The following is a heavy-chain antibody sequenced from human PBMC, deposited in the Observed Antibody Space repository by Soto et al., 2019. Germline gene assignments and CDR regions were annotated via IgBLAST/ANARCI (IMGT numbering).Heavy chain of an antibody. CDR2: IYYSGST. Sequence: SETLSLTCTVSGGSISSYYWSWIRQPPGKGLEWIGYIYYSGSTNYNPSLKSRVTISVDTSKNQFSLKLSSVTAADTAVYYCARGRVTANDYYYYYMDVWGKGTTVTVSS. CDR1: GGSISSYY. V-gene: IGHV4-59*08. D-gene: IGHD2-21*02. J-gene: IGHJ6*03. CDR3: ARGRVTANDYYYYYMDV.